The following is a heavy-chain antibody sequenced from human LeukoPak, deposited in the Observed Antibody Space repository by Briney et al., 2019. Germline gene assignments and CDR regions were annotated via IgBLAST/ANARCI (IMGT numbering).Heavy chain of an antibody. J-gene: IGHJ4*02. CDR3: ARDLSRYCSGGSCYSGGY. V-gene: IGHV3-33*01. D-gene: IGHD2-15*01. CDR1: GFTFSSYG. CDR2: IWYDGSNK. Sequence: QPGGSLRLSCAASGFTFSSYGMHWVRQAPGKGLEWVAVIWYDGSNKYYADSVKGRFTISRDNSKNTLYLQMNSLRAEDTAVYYCARDLSRYCSGGSCYSGGYWGQGTLVTVSS.